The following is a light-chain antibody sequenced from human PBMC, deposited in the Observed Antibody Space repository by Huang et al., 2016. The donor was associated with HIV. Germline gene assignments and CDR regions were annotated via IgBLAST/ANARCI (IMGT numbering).Light chain of an antibody. CDR1: QSLLHSDGKTY. J-gene: IGKJ3*01. Sequence: DIVMTQSPLSLSVTPGQPASISCKSSQSLLHSDGKTYLYWYLQKPGQSPQLLIYDVSNRFSGVPDRFSGSGSGTDFTLKISRVEAEDVGVYYCMQSIQLSFGPGTKVDIK. CDR3: MQSIQLS. V-gene: IGKV2D-29*02. CDR2: DVS.